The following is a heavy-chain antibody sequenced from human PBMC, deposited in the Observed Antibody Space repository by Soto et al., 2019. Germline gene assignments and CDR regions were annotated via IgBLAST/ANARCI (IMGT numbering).Heavy chain of an antibody. J-gene: IGHJ4*02. CDR1: GDTFSFYS. D-gene: IGHD3-10*01. CDR3: ATSYGSGYRAFDY. CDR2: VNPILSLP. V-gene: IGHV1-69*02. Sequence: QVQLVQSGAEVKRPGSSVKVSCKASGDTFSFYSINWVRQAPGLGLEWMGRVNPILSLPNSAQRFQGRVTMNADQSTRTAYMVISSLRSEDTAIYYGATSYGSGYRAFDYWGKGAQVIVSS.